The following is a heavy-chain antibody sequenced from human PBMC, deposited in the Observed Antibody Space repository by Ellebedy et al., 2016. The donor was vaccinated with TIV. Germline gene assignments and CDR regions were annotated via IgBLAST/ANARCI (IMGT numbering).Heavy chain of an antibody. J-gene: IGHJ4*02. Sequence: ASVKVSCXASGGTFSSYAISWVRQAPGQGLEWMGWINPNSGGTNYAQKFQGRVTMTRDTSISTAYMELSRLRSDDTAVYYCTRDMVRGVYGARAPDYWGQGTLVTVSS. V-gene: IGHV1-2*02. CDR1: GGTFSSYA. CDR3: TRDMVRGVYGARAPDY. CDR2: INPNSGGT. D-gene: IGHD3-10*01.